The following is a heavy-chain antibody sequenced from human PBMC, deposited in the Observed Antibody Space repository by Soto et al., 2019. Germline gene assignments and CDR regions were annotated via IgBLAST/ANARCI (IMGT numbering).Heavy chain of an antibody. CDR3: ARGPSGDKVDY. J-gene: IGHJ4*02. D-gene: IGHD7-27*01. CDR1: GGSISSSSYY. Sequence: SETLSLTCTVSGGSISSSSYYWDWIRQPPGKGLEWIGSIYYSGSTYYNPSLKSRVTISVDTSETQFSLKLNSVSAADTAVYYCARGPSGDKVDYWGQGIQVTVSS. V-gene: IGHV4-39*01. CDR2: IYYSGST.